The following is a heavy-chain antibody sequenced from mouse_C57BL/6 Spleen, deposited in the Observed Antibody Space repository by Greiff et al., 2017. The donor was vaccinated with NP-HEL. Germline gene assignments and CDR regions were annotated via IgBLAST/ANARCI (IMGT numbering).Heavy chain of an antibody. CDR1: GYAFSSSW. J-gene: IGHJ3*01. Sequence: VMLVESGPELVKPGASVKISCKASGYAFSSSWMNWVKQRPGKGLEWIGRIYPGDGDTNYNGKFKGKATLTADKSSSTAYMQLSSLTSEDSAVYFCALYSNPFAYWGQGTLVTVSA. V-gene: IGHV1-82*01. CDR2: IYPGDGDT. CDR3: ALYSNPFAY. D-gene: IGHD2-5*01.